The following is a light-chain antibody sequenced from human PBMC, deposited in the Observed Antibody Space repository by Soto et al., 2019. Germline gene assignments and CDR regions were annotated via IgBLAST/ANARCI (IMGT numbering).Light chain of an antibody. CDR3: SSYAGSNKSV. J-gene: IGLJ1*01. V-gene: IGLV2-8*01. CDR2: EVS. CDR1: SSDVGGYNY. Sequence: QSVLTHPPSASGSPGQSVTISCTGTSSDVGGYNYVSWYQQYPGKAPKLMIYEVSKRPSGVPDRFSGSKSGNTASLTVSGLQAEDEADYYCSSYAGSNKSVFGTGTKVTVL.